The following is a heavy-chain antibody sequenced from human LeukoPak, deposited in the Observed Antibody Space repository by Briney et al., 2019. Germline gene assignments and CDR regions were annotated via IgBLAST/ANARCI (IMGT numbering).Heavy chain of an antibody. CDR1: GFTFSTYS. J-gene: IGHJ5*02. CDR2: ISSSSSYI. D-gene: IGHD3-22*01. V-gene: IGHV3-21*04. Sequence: GGSLRLSCAASGFTFSTYSMNWVRQAPGKGLEWVSSISSSSSYIYYADSVKGRFTISRDNAKNSLYLQMNSLRAEDTAVYYCARESSGYYYHWGQGTLVTVSS. CDR3: ARESSGYYYH.